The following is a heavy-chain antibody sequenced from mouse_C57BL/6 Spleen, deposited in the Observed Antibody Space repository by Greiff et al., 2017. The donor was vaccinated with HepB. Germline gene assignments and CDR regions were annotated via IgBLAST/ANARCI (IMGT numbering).Heavy chain of an antibody. D-gene: IGHD1-1*01. CDR2: IYPGSGNT. CDR1: GYTFTDYY. J-gene: IGHJ1*03. V-gene: IGHV1-76*01. Sequence: QVQLQQSGAELVRPGASVKLSCKASGYTFTDYYINWVKQRPGQGLEWIARIYPGSGNTYYNEKFKGKATLTAEKSSSTAYMQLSSLTSEDSAVYFCARSHNGSSYDWYFDVWGTGTTVTVSS. CDR3: ARSHNGSSYDWYFDV.